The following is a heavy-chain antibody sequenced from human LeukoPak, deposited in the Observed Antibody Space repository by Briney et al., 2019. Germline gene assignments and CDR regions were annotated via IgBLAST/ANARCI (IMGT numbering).Heavy chain of an antibody. CDR1: GFTFSRYS. Sequence: GGSLRLSCAASGFTFSRYSMNWVRQAPGKGLEWVSSISSSGSYIYYADSLKGRFTISRDNGKNSLYLQMNSLRAEDTAVYYCARFYSDTTGYPSPLVFDYWGQGTLVTVSS. CDR2: ISSSGSYI. V-gene: IGHV3-21*01. CDR3: ARFYSDTTGYPSPLVFDY. D-gene: IGHD3-22*01. J-gene: IGHJ4*02.